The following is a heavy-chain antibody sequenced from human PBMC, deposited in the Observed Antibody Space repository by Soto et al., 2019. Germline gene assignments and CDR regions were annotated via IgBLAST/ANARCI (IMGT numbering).Heavy chain of an antibody. CDR2: IYYSGST. D-gene: IGHD3-9*01. CDR1: GGSISSSSYY. V-gene: IGHV4-39*01. Sequence: SETLSLTCTVSGGSISSSSYYWGWIRQPPGKGLEWIGSIYYSGSTYYNPSLKSRVTISVDTSKNQFSLKLSSVTAADTAVYYCASEDYDILTGYPLRENCFDHWGQGTLVT. J-gene: IGHJ5*02. CDR3: ASEDYDILTGYPLRENCFDH.